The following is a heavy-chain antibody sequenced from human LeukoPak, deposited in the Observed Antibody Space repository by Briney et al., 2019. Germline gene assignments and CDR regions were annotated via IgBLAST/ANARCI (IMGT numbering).Heavy chain of an antibody. Sequence: SETLSLTCTVSGGSISSYYWSWIRQPPGKGLEWIWYIYYSGSTNYNPSLKSRVTISVDTSKNQFSLKLSSVTAADTAVYYCARGRDGPFLDYWGQGTLVTVSS. J-gene: IGHJ4*02. V-gene: IGHV4-59*01. CDR2: IYYSGST. CDR1: GGSISSYY. CDR3: ARGRDGPFLDY.